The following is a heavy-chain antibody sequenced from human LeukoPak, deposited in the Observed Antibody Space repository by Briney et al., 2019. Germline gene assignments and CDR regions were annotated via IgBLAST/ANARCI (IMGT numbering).Heavy chain of an antibody. V-gene: IGHV3-7*03. CDR3: AKDRHAPGRYCSSTTCFPFDP. J-gene: IGHJ5*02. CDR2: IQQDGSEK. Sequence: PGGSLRLSCAASGFTFSNYYMSWVRQAPGKGLEWVANIQQDGSEKSYVDSVKGRFTISRDNGKNSLYLQMNSLRAEDTAVYYCAKDRHAPGRYCSSTTCFPFDPWGQGTLVTVSS. D-gene: IGHD2-2*01. CDR1: GFTFSNYY.